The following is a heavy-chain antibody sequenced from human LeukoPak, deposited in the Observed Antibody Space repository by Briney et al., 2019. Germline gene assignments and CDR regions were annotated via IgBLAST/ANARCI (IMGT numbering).Heavy chain of an antibody. V-gene: IGHV1-2*06. Sequence: GASVKVSCKASGYTFTGYYMHWVRQAPGQGLEWMGRINPNSGGTNYAQKFQGRVTMTRDTSISTAYMELSSLRSEDTAVYYCAIFFGYTTFDYWGQGTLVTVFS. CDR2: INPNSGGT. J-gene: IGHJ4*02. CDR1: GYTFTGYY. D-gene: IGHD5-24*01. CDR3: AIFFGYTTFDY.